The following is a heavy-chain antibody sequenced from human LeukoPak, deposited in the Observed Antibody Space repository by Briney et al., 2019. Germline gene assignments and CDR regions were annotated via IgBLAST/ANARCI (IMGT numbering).Heavy chain of an antibody. Sequence: SVKVSCKASGGTFSSYAISWVRQAPGQGLEWMGRIIPILGIANYAQKFQGRVTITADKSTSTAYMELSGLRSEGTAVYYCALGLDGSGSYYYFDYWGQGTLVTVSS. V-gene: IGHV1-69*04. CDR2: IIPILGIA. CDR3: ALGLDGSGSYYYFDY. CDR1: GGTFSSYA. J-gene: IGHJ4*02. D-gene: IGHD3-10*01.